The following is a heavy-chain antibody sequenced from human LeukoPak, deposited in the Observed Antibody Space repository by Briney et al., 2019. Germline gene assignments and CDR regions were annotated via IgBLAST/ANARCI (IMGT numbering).Heavy chain of an antibody. CDR2: ISSSGGGT. D-gene: IGHD6-19*01. CDR3: AKDLAKTEAVAEDY. CDR1: GFTFSSYA. J-gene: IGHJ4*02. V-gene: IGHV3-23*01. Sequence: PGGSLRLSCAASGFTFSSYAMSWVRQAPGKGLEWVSAISSSGGGTYYADSVKGRFTISRDNPKNTLSLQMNSLTAEDTAVYYCAKDLAKTEAVAEDYWGQGTLVTVSS.